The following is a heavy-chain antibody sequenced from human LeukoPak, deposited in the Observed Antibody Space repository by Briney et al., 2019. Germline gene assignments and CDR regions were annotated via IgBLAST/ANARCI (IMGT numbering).Heavy chain of an antibody. V-gene: IGHV3-48*03. J-gene: IGHJ4*02. CDR1: GFTFSSYE. D-gene: IGHD1-14*01. CDR2: ISSSGSTI. CDR3: ARGTLNIPGEHGAFDY. Sequence: GGSLRLSCAASGFTFSSYEMNWVRQAPGKGLEWVSYISSSGSTIYYADSLKGRFTVSRDNARNSLYLQMSSLRADDTAVYYCARGTLNIPGEHGAFDYWGQGTLVTVSS.